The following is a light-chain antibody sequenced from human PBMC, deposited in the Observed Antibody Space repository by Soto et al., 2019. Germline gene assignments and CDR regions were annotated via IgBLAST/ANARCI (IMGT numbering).Light chain of an antibody. Sequence: EIGLTQSPGTLSLSPGERATLSCRASQSVSSSYLAWYQQKPGQAPRLLIYGASSMATGIPDRFRGSGSGTGFTLTISRLEPEYFAVYYCQQYGSSPYTFGQGTKLEIK. J-gene: IGKJ2*01. V-gene: IGKV3-20*01. CDR3: QQYGSSPYT. CDR2: GAS. CDR1: QSVSSSY.